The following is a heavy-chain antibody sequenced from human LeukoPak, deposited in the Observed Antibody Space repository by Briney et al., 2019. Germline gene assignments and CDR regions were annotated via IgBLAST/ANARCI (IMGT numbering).Heavy chain of an antibody. CDR2: INSDGSST. J-gene: IGHJ4*02. CDR1: GFTFSYYW. CDR3: ARGGVYSYDPADY. V-gene: IGHV3-74*01. D-gene: IGHD5-18*01. Sequence: GGSLRLSCAASGFTFSYYWMHWDRQAPGKGLVWVSRINSDGSSTNHADSVKGRFTISRDNAKNTLYLQMNSLRAEDTAVYYCARGGVYSYDPADYWGQGTLVTVSS.